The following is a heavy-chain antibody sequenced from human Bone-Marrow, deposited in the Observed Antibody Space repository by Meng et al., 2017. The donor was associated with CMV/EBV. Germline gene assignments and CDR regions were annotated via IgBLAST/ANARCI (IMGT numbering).Heavy chain of an antibody. CDR3: AKTARGYCSSTSCYNREDSYWYFDL. Sequence: GEPLKISCAASGFTFSSYHMNWVRQAPGKGLEWVSYISSGSHAIYYADSVKGRFTISRDNAKNSLYLQMNSLRAEDTAVYYCAKTARGYCSSTSCYNREDSYWYFDLWGRGTLVTVSS. J-gene: IGHJ2*01. CDR2: ISSGSHAI. V-gene: IGHV3-48*04. D-gene: IGHD2-2*02. CDR1: GFTFSSYH.